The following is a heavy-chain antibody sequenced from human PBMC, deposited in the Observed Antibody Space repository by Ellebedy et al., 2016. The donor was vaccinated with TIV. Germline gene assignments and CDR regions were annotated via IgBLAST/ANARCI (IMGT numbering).Heavy chain of an antibody. V-gene: IGHV3-48*04. Sequence: GESLKISXAASGFTFSNYGMNWVRQTPGKGLEWVSYISSGSSTIDYADSVKGRFTISRDNAKNSLYLQINSLRAEDTAVYYCVRNLYIVVLTNGYDAFDVWGQGTMVTVSS. CDR3: VRNLYIVVLTNGYDAFDV. D-gene: IGHD2-21*02. CDR1: GFTFSNYG. CDR2: ISSGSSTI. J-gene: IGHJ3*01.